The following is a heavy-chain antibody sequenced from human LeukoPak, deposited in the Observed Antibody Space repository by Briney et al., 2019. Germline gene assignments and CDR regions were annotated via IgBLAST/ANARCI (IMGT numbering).Heavy chain of an antibody. V-gene: IGHV3-33*01. CDR1: GFTFSSYG. D-gene: IGHD3-22*01. CDR3: ARETYYYDSSGYRSRYYGMDV. Sequence: PGGSLRLSCAASGFTFSSYGMHWVRQAPGKGLEWVAVIWYDGSNKYYADSVKGRFTISRDNSKNTLYLQMNSLRAEDTAVYYCARETYYYDSSGYRSRYYGMDVWGQGTTVTVSS. J-gene: IGHJ6*02. CDR2: IWYDGSNK.